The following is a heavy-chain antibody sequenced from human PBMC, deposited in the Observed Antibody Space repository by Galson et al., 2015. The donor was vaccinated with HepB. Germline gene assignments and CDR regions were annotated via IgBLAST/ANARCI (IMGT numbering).Heavy chain of an antibody. CDR3: AGGSGGLLHY. CDR1: GFTFNNYA. D-gene: IGHD1-26*01. J-gene: IGHJ4*02. V-gene: IGHV3-23*01. CDR2: ITGSGGSI. Sequence: SLRLSCAASGFTFNNYAMSWVRQAPGKGLEWVSDITGSGGSIYYADSVKGRFTISRDNSKNTLYLQMNSLRAEDTAVYYCAGGSGGLLHYWGQGTLVTVSS.